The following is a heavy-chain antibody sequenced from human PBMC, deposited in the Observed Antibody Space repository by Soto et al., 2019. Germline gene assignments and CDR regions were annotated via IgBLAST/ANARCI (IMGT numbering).Heavy chain of an antibody. V-gene: IGHV4-34*02. Sequence: QEHLQQWGAGLLKPSETLSLTCAVYGGSFSGYYWRWIRHPPGKGLDWIGEINHSGSTKYNPSLKSRVTMSVDTSKTQFSLKLRSMTAADTVVYYCARVHGPWFGGAAYWFDPWGEGTLVTVS. CDR1: GGSFSGYY. CDR3: ARVHGPWFGGAAYWFDP. CDR2: INHSGST. D-gene: IGHD3-10*01. J-gene: IGHJ5*02.